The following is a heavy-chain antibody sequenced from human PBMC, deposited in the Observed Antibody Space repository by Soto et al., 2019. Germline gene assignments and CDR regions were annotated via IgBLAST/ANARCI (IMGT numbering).Heavy chain of an antibody. CDR2: IDPSDSQT. D-gene: IGHD3-22*01. J-gene: IGHJ4*02. CDR3: ARQIYDSDSGPNFQYYFDS. V-gene: IGHV5-10-1*01. Sequence: PGESLKISCKGSGYSFAGYCITWVLQMPWKGLEWMGRIDPSDSQTYYSPSFRGHVTISAAKSITTVFLQWSSLRASDTAMYYCARQIYDSDSGPNFQYYFDSWGQGTLVTVSS. CDR1: GYSFAGYC.